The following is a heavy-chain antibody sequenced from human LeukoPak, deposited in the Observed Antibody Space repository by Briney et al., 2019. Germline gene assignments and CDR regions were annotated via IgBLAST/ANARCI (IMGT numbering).Heavy chain of an antibody. CDR2: INPSGGST. CDR3: ARAGGYSYGYYWFDP. Sequence: ASVKVSCKASGGTFSSYAISWVRQAPGQGLEWMGIINPSGGSTSYAQKFQGRVTITADESTSTAYMELSSLRSEDTAVYYCARAGGYSYGYYWFDPWGQGTLVTVSS. CDR1: GGTFSSYA. J-gene: IGHJ5*02. D-gene: IGHD5-18*01. V-gene: IGHV1-69*11.